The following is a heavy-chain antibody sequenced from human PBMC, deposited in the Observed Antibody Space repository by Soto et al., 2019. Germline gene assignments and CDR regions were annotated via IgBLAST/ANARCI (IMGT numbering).Heavy chain of an antibody. J-gene: IGHJ6*02. CDR2: MSGSGTRT. D-gene: IGHD2-2*01. CDR1: GFTFSIYA. CDR3: AKDSPPATAQLLFLDGMDV. Sequence: GGSLRLSCSASGFTFSIYAMSWVRQAPGKGLEWVSAMSGSGTRTYYADSVKGRFTISRDNSKNRLYLHMNSLRAEDTAVYYCAKDSPPATAQLLFLDGMDVWGQGTTVTVSS. V-gene: IGHV3-23*01.